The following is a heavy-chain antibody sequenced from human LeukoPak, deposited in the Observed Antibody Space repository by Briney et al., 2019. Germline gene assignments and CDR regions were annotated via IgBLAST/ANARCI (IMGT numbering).Heavy chain of an antibody. CDR1: GGSISSGGYY. CDR2: IYYSGST. Sequence: PSETLSLTCTVSGGSISSGGYYWSWIRQHPGKGLEWIGYIYYSGSTYYNPSLKSRVTISVDTSKNQFSLKLSSVTAADTAVYYCARRENGGNDYWGQGTLVTVSS. J-gene: IGHJ4*02. CDR3: ARRENGGNDY. D-gene: IGHD4-23*01. V-gene: IGHV4-31*03.